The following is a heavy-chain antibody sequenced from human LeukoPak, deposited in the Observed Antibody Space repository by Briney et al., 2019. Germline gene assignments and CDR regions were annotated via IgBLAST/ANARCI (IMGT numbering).Heavy chain of an antibody. CDR1: GYTFTGYY. CDR2: INPNSGGT. V-gene: IGHV1-2*04. D-gene: IGHD4-11*01. J-gene: IGHJ4*02. CDR3: ARGDRLQLHLSQFDY. Sequence: ASVKVSCKASGYTFTGYYMHWVRQAPGQGLEWMGWINPNSGGTNYAQKFQGWVTMTRDTSISTAYMELSRLRSDDTAVYYCARGDRLQLHLSQFDYWGQGTLVPVSS.